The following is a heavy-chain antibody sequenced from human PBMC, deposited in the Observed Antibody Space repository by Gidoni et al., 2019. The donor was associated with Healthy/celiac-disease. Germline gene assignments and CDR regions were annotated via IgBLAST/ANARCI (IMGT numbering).Heavy chain of an antibody. D-gene: IGHD6-13*01. J-gene: IGHJ4*02. CDR2: MNPNSGNT. CDR1: GYTFTSYD. CDR3: AGVLPGAAAGTGFDY. Sequence: HVQLVQSGAEVKTPGASVQVSCKASGYTFTSYDSSWVREATGQGLEWMGLMNPNSGNTGYAQKCQGRVTMTRNTTISTDYMELSSLGSEDTAVYCGAGVLPGAAAGTGFDYWGQGTLVTVSS. V-gene: IGHV1-8*01.